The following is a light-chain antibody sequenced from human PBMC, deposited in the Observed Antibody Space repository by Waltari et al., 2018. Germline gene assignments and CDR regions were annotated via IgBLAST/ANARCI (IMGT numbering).Light chain of an antibody. CDR1: QSVNTNY. CDR3: QHYGGSPKYT. J-gene: IGKJ2*01. CDR2: GIS. V-gene: IGKV3-20*01. Sequence: ESVLMQARGLLYLSPGERPTISCRPGQSVNTNYFACYQAKPGHAPRLLIYGISLRATGVPDRFSGGGSGTDFTLTISRLEPEDFAVYYCQHYGGSPKYTFGQGTKLEIK.